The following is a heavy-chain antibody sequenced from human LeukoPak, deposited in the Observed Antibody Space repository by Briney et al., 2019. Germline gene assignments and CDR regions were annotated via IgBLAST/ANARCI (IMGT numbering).Heavy chain of an antibody. Sequence: ASVKVSCKASGGTFSTYAISWVRQAPGQGLEWMGGIIPIFGTAKYAQKLQGRVTITADESTSTAYMEVGSLRSEDTAVYFCARVGYCISPNCFLGAFDIWGQGTLVTVSS. CDR1: GGTFSTYA. D-gene: IGHD2-2*03. CDR2: IIPIFGTA. CDR3: ARVGYCISPNCFLGAFDI. V-gene: IGHV1-69*13. J-gene: IGHJ3*02.